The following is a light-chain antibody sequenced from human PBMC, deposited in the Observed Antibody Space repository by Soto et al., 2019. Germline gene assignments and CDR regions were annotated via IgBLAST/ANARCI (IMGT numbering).Light chain of an antibody. J-gene: IGKJ5*01. CDR3: QQLNSYLSIT. Sequence: DIQLTQSPSFLSASVGDRVTITCRASQAISSYLAWYQQKPGKAPKLLIYAASTLQSGVPSRFSGSGSGTEFTLTISSLQPEDFATYYCQQLNSYLSITFGQGTRLENK. CDR1: QAISSY. CDR2: AAS. V-gene: IGKV1-9*01.